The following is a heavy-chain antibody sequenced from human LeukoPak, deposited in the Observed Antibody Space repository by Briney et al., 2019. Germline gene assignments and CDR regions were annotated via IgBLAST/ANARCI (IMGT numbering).Heavy chain of an antibody. Sequence: ASVKVSCKASGYTFTSYDINWVRQATGQGLEWMGWMNPNSGNTGYAQKFQGRVTMTRDTSTSTVYMELSSLRSEDTAVYYCARTLPRSHPSRLLAYDAFDIWGQGTMVTVSS. CDR2: MNPNSGNT. CDR1: GYTFTSYD. D-gene: IGHD1-14*01. CDR3: ARTLPRSHPSRLLAYDAFDI. J-gene: IGHJ3*02. V-gene: IGHV1-8*01.